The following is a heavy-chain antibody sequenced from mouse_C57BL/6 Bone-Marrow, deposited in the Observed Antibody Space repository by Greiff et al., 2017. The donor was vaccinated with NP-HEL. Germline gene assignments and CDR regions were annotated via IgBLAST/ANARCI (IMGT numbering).Heavy chain of an antibody. Sequence: LVESGPELVKPGASVKISCKASGYTFTDYYINWVKQRPGQGLEWIGEIYPRSGNTYYNEKFKGKATLTADKASSTAYMELRSLTSEDSAVYFCASYDYDVYYYAMDYWGQGTSVTVSS. CDR3: ASYDYDVYYYAMDY. D-gene: IGHD2-4*01. CDR1: GYTFTDYY. J-gene: IGHJ4*01. CDR2: IYPRSGNT. V-gene: IGHV1-77*01.